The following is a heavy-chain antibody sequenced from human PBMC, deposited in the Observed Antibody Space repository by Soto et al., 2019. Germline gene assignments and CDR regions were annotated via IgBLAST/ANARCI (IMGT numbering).Heavy chain of an antibody. V-gene: IGHV4-4*02. CDR3: ARIAVSGTRFDY. J-gene: IGHJ4*02. CDR1: GGSISSSNW. Sequence: QVQLQESDPGLVKPSGTLSLTGAVSGGSISSSNWWSWVRQPPGKGMEWIGVIYLSGSTNYNLSLKSRVTISVDKSKILFSLKLSSVTAADTAVYYCARIAVSGTRFDYWGQGTLVTVSS. CDR2: IYLSGST. D-gene: IGHD6-19*01.